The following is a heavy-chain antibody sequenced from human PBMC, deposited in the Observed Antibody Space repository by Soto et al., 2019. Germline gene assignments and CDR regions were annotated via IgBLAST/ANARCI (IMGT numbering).Heavy chain of an antibody. D-gene: IGHD2-15*01. J-gene: IGHJ6*02. CDR3: ARGLRVPYCSGGSCYSGLAYYYGMDV. CDR1: GECCCGYY. Sequence: SEPLSVTCGVEGECCCGYYWNCMRQPPGKGLEWIGEINHSGSTNYNPSLKSRVTISVDTSKNQFSLKLSSVTAADTAVYYCARGLRVPYCSGGSCYSGLAYYYGMDVWGQRTPATVSS. CDR2: INHSGST. V-gene: IGHV4-34*01.